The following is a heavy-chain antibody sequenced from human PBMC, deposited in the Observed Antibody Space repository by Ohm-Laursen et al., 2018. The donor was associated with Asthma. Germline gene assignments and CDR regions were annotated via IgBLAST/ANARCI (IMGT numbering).Heavy chain of an antibody. V-gene: IGHV3-30-3*01. CDR2: ISYDGSNK. Sequence: SLRLSCSASGFTFSSYAMHWVRQAPGKGLEWVAVISYDGSNKYYADSVKGRFTISRDNSKNTLYLQMNSLRAEDTAVYYCAREQAGFDCWGQGTLVTVSS. D-gene: IGHD6-25*01. CDR3: AREQAGFDC. CDR1: GFTFSSYA. J-gene: IGHJ4*02.